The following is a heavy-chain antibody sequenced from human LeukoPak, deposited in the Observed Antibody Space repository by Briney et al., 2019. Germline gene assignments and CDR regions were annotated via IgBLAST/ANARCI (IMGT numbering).Heavy chain of an antibody. D-gene: IGHD6-19*01. CDR1: GGSISSYY. CDR2: IYYSGST. Sequence: SETLSLTCTVSGGSISSYYWGWIRQPPGKGLEWIGSIYYSGSTYYNPSLKSRVTISVDTSKNQFSLKLSSVTAADTAVYYCARRVAGTRGIDYWGQGTLVTVSS. CDR3: ARRVAGTRGIDY. V-gene: IGHV4-39*01. J-gene: IGHJ4*02.